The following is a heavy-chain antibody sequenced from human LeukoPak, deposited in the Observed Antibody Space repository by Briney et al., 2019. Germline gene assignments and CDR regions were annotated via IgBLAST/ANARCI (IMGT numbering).Heavy chain of an antibody. J-gene: IGHJ6*04. CDR2: ISDRGGSA. CDR1: GFTVSGNY. V-gene: IGHV3-23*01. Sequence: PGGSLRLSCAVSGFTVSGNYMNWVRQAPGKGLEWVSGISDRGGSAYYVDSVRGRFTISRDNSKNTLYLQMDSLRAEDTAVYYCRYYDFWSGYYTDRSTYPDVWGKGTTVTVSS. D-gene: IGHD3-3*01. CDR3: RYYDFWSGYYTDRSTYPDV.